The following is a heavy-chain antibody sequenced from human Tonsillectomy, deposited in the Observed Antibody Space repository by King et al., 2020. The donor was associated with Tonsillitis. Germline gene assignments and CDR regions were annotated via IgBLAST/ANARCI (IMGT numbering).Heavy chain of an antibody. D-gene: IGHD3-22*01. CDR1: GFRFDDYA. V-gene: IGHV3-43*02. Sequence: VQLVESGGGVVQPGGSLRLSCAASGFRFDDYAMHWVRQAPGKGLEWVSVISGDGSSTFYADSVKGRFTMSRDNSKNSLFLQMNSLTTEDTAFYYCAGVTDHYYLFAFWGQGTLVTVSS. J-gene: IGHJ4*02. CDR2: ISGDGSST. CDR3: AGVTDHYYLFAF.